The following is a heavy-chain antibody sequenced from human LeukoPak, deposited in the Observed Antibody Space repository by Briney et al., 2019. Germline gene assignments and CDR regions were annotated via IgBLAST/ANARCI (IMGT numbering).Heavy chain of an antibody. V-gene: IGHV4-4*09. CDR3: ARRIPGGFDY. Sequence: PSETLSLTCTVSGGSISDYYWSWIRQPPGKGLEWIGYIQTSGTTNYNPSLKSRVTISVDTSKNRFSLRLSSVTAADTAVCYCARRIPGGFDYWGQGSLVTVSS. J-gene: IGHJ4*02. CDR2: IQTSGTT. D-gene: IGHD2-2*01. CDR1: GGSISDYY.